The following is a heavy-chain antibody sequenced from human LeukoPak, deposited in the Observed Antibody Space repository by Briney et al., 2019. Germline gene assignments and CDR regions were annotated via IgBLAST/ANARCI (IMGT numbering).Heavy chain of an antibody. CDR1: SGSINNYY. CDR3: ARVASRTTVVIPYAFDI. J-gene: IGHJ3*02. D-gene: IGHD4-23*01. Sequence: SETLSLTCTVSSGSINNYYWNWIRQPPGKRLEWIGFVNYSGSTNYKSSLKSRATISVDTSKNQFSLKLSSVTAADTAVYYCARVASRTTVVIPYAFDIWGQGTMVTVSS. CDR2: VNYSGST. V-gene: IGHV4-59*01.